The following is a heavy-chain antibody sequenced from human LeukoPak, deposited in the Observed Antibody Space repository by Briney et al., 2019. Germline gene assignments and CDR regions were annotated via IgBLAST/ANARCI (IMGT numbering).Heavy chain of an antibody. CDR3: ACQEGVRGAIQH. Sequence: GGSLRLSCAASGFTFSSYAMSWVRQAPGKGLEWVSAISGSGGSTYYADSVKGRFTISRDNSKNTLYLQMNSLRAEDTAVYYCACQEGVRGAIQHWGQGTLVTVSS. CDR2: ISGSGGST. J-gene: IGHJ1*01. CDR1: GFTFSSYA. D-gene: IGHD3-10*01. V-gene: IGHV3-23*01.